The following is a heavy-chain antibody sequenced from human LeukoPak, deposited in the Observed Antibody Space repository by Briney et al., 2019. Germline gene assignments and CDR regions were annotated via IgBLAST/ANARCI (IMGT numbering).Heavy chain of an antibody. V-gene: IGHV4-59*08. D-gene: IGHD3-10*01. CDR3: ARHSEGMVV. Sequence: SETLSLTCTVSGGSISSYYWSWIRQPPGKGLEWIGYMYYSGSTNYNPSLKSRVTISVDTSKNQFSLKLRSVTAADTAVYYCARHSEGMVVWGQGTTVTVSS. J-gene: IGHJ6*02. CDR2: MYYSGST. CDR1: GGSISSYY.